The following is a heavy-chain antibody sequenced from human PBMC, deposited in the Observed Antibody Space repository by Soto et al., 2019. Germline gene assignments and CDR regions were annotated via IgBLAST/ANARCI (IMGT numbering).Heavy chain of an antibody. CDR1: GYTFTSSD. J-gene: IGHJ4*02. CDR3: ATSGSGWYLY. CDR2: MNPNNGNT. V-gene: IGHV1-8*01. Sequence: QVQLVQSGAEVKKPGASVKVSCKASGYTFTSSDINWVRQATGQGLEWMGWMNPNNGNTGCAQEFQGRVTMTRDTSITTAYMELSSLTSDDTAIYYCATSGSGWYLYWGQGTLVTVSS. D-gene: IGHD6-19*01.